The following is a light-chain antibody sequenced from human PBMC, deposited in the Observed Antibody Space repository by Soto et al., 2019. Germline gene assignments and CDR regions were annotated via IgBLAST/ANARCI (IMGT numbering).Light chain of an antibody. CDR3: QQYQSFSLT. CDR2: KTS. Sequence: DIQMTQSPSTLSASVGDRVTITCRASQSISSWLAWYQQKPGKAPKLLIYKTSNLESGVPSRFSGSEAGTEFSLTISSLQPDDFATYCCQQYQSFSLTFGGGTRVEVK. V-gene: IGKV1-5*03. CDR1: QSISSW. J-gene: IGKJ4*01.